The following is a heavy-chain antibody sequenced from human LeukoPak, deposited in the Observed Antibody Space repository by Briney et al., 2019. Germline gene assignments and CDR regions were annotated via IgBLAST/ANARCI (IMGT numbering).Heavy chain of an antibody. J-gene: IGHJ5*02. D-gene: IGHD6-13*01. CDR2: ISAYNGNT. CDR3: ARGRAAAGTNYRPFAP. V-gene: IGHV1-18*01. CDR1: GYTFTSYG. Sequence: ASVKVSCKASGYTFTSYGISWVRQAPGQGLEWMGWISAYNGNTNYAQKLQGRVTMTTDTSTSTAYMELRSLRSDDTAVYYCARGRAAAGTNYRPFAPWGQGALVTVSS.